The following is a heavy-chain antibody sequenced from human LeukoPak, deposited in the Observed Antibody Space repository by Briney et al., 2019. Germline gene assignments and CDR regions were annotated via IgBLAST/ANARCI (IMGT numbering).Heavy chain of an antibody. V-gene: IGHV4-39*01. J-gene: IGHJ4*02. CDR2: IYYSGST. CDR3: ARPYCSSTSCYPGY. D-gene: IGHD2-2*01. Sequence: PSETLSLTCTVSGGSISSSSYYWGWSRQPPGKGLEWIGSIYYSGSTYYNPSLKSRVTISVDTSKNQFSLKLSSVTAADTAVYYCARPYCSSTSCYPGYWGQGTLVTVSS. CDR1: GGSISSSSYY.